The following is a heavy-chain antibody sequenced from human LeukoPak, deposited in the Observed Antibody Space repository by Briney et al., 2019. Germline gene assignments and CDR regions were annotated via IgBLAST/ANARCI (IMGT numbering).Heavy chain of an antibody. J-gene: IGHJ4*02. CDR3: AKGFFCSGSFPHNFDY. Sequence: PGGSLRLSCAASGFTFSSFAMHWVRQAPGKGLEWVAIVRGNGDSTHYADSVKGRFTISRDNSKNMLYLQMNSLRDEDTAVYYCAKGFFCSGSFPHNFDYWGQGTLVTVSS. V-gene: IGHV3-23*01. CDR1: GFTFSSFA. D-gene: IGHD3-10*02. CDR2: VRGNGDST.